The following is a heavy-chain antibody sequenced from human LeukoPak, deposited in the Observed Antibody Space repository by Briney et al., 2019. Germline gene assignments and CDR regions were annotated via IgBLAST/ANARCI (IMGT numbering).Heavy chain of an antibody. V-gene: IGHV3-7*03. CDR1: GFTFNNYD. J-gene: IGHJ2*01. CDR3: AREGIVVVTDPYWYFDL. Sequence: GGSLRLSCAASGFTFNNYDMHWVRQAPGKGLEWVANIKQDGSEKFYVDSVKGRFTISRDNAKNSLYLQMNSLRAEDTAVYYCAREGIVVVTDPYWYFDLWGRGTLVTVSS. CDR2: IKQDGSEK. D-gene: IGHD2-21*02.